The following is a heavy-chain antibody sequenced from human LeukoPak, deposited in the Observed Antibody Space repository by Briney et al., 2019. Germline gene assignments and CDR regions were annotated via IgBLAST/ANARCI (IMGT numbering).Heavy chain of an antibody. CDR3: AREGPTPGIAAAGLDY. CDR1: GYTFTSYG. V-gene: IGHV1-18*01. Sequence: ASVKVSCKASGYTFTSYGISWARQAPGQGLEWMGWISAYNGNTNYAQKLQGRVTMTTDTSTSTAYMELRSLRSDDTAVYYCAREGPTPGIAAAGLDYWGQGTLVTVSS. CDR2: ISAYNGNT. D-gene: IGHD6-13*01. J-gene: IGHJ4*02.